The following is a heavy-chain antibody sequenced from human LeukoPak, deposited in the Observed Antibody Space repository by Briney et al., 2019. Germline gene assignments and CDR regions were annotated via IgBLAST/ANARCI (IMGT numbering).Heavy chain of an antibody. CDR2: ISSSGSTI. CDR3: ILSSGFMYYFDY. J-gene: IGHJ4*02. D-gene: IGHD3-22*01. Sequence: GGSLRLSCAASGFTFTDYYLSWIRQAPGKGLEWVSYISSSGSTIFYADSVKGRFTVSRDNDKSSLYLEMNSLRAEDTAVYYCILSSGFMYYFDYWGQGTLVTVSS. V-gene: IGHV3-11*01. CDR1: GFTFTDYY.